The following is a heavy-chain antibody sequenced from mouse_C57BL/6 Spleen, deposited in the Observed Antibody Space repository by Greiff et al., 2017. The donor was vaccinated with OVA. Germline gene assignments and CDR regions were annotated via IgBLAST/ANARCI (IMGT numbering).Heavy chain of an antibody. J-gene: IGHJ3*01. V-gene: IGHV1-69*01. D-gene: IGHD3-1*01. CDR2: IDPSDSYT. CDR3: ARKGLAGFAY. Sequence: QQSCKASGYTFTSYWMHWVKQRPGQGLEWIGEIDPSDSYTNYNQKFKGKSTLTVDKSSSTAYMQLSSLTSEDSAVYYCARKGLAGFAYWGQGTLVTVSA. CDR1: GYTFTSYW.